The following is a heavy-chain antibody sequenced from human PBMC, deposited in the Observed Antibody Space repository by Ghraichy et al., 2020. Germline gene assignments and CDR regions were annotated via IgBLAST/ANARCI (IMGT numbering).Heavy chain of an antibody. CDR1: GGSISSSSYY. D-gene: IGHD3-22*01. CDR2: IYYIGST. CDR3: ARRGFSNYYFDY. Sequence: SQTLSLTCTVSGGSISSSSYYWGWIRQPPGKGWEWIGRIYYIGSTYYNPSLKSRVTITGATSKNQFSLKLSSVTPSDTAVYHCARRGFSNYYFDYWGQGTLVIVSS. J-gene: IGHJ4*02. V-gene: IGHV4-39*01.